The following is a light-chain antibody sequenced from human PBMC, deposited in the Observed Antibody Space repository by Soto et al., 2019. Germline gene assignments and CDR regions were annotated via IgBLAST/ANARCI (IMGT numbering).Light chain of an antibody. CDR3: CSYAGPSTI. J-gene: IGLJ2*01. V-gene: IGLV1-40*01. CDR2: GNS. Sequence: QSVLTQPPSVSGAPGQRVSISCTGSSSNIGAGYDVHWYQQLPGTAPKLLIYGNSDRPSGVPDRFSGSKSGTSASLAITGLQAEDEADYYCCSYAGPSTIFGGGTKVTVL. CDR1: SSNIGAGYD.